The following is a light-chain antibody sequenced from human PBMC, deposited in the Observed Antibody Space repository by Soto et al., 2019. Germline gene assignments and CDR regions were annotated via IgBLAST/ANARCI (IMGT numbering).Light chain of an antibody. J-gene: IGKJ1*01. CDR2: TAS. V-gene: IGKV1-6*01. CDR3: LHDDNYPRT. CDR1: QGIGND. Sequence: AIQITQSPSSLSASIGDRVTITCRATQGIGNDIGWYQQKPGKAPNLLIYTASSLQSGVPSRFSGSGSGTDFNLTISSLQPEDFATYYCLHDDNYPRTFGQGTKVEIK.